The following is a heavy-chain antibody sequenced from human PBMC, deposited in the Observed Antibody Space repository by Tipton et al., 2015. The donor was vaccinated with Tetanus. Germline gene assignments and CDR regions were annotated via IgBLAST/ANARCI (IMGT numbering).Heavy chain of an antibody. CDR1: GGSISSGDYY. CDR2: IYQNGDA. D-gene: IGHD2-21*01. CDR3: ARERIEAFYYHGLDV. V-gene: IGHV4-61*08. J-gene: IGHJ6*02. Sequence: TLSLTCTVSGGSISSGDYYWSWIRQPPGKGLEWIGYIYQNGDANYNPSLQSRVTISVDTSKNQFSLQLAFVTAADTAIYYCARERIEAFYYHGLDVWGPGTTVTVSS.